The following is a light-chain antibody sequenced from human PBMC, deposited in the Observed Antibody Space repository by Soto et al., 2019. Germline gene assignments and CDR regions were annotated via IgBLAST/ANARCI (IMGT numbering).Light chain of an antibody. Sequence: DIQMTQSPSFVYASVGDRVTITCRASQDVTFWLAWYQQRPGKAPNLLIFAASSLQSGVPSRFSGSGSGTDFTLTISSLQPEDFATYYCQQANSFPLTFGGGTRVEIK. CDR1: QDVTFW. J-gene: IGKJ4*01. CDR2: AAS. CDR3: QQANSFPLT. V-gene: IGKV1-12*01.